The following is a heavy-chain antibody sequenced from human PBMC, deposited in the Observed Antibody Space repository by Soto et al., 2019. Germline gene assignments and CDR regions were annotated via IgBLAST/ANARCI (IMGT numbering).Heavy chain of an antibody. D-gene: IGHD3-9*01. Sequence: QVHLVQSGAEVRKPGASMRVSCKASGYIFTDYYIHWVRQAPGQGLEWMGWINPNSGASTYARNFQGRVTMTRDTSISTAYMDLNWLRSDDTALYFFARGLYDRVTGVHYWGQGTPVTVS. J-gene: IGHJ4*02. CDR3: ARGLYDRVTGVHY. CDR2: INPNSGAS. V-gene: IGHV1-2*02. CDR1: GYIFTDYY.